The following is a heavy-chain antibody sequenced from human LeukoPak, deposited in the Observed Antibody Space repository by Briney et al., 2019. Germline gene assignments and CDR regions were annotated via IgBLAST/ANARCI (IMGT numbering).Heavy chain of an antibody. CDR1: GYRFTSYW. J-gene: IGHJ6*02. V-gene: IGHV5-10-1*01. Sequence: GESLQISCKGSGYRFTSYWISWVRQMPGKGLEWMGRIDPSDSYTNYSPSFQGHVTISADKSISTAYLQWSSLKASDTAMYYCARSRDPIYGMDVWGQGTTVTVSS. CDR3: ARSRDPIYGMDV. CDR2: IDPSDSYT.